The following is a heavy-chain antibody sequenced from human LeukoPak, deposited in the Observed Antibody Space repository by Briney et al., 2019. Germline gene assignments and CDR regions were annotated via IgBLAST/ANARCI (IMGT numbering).Heavy chain of an antibody. CDR3: RILYGGSYYFDY. D-gene: IGHD4-23*01. J-gene: IGHJ4*02. V-gene: IGHV1-69*13. CDR1: GGTFSSYA. CDR2: IIPIFGTA. Sequence: SVKVSRKASGGTFSSYAISWVRQAPGQGLEWMGGIIPIFGTANYAQKFQGRVTITADESTSTAYMELSSLRSEDTAVYYCRILYGGSYYFDYWGQGTLVTVSS.